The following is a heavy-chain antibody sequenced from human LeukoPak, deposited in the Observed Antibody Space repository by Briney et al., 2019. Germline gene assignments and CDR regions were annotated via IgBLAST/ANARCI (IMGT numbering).Heavy chain of an antibody. CDR3: ARVGLTAAASDY. J-gene: IGHJ4*02. V-gene: IGHV3-20*04. D-gene: IGHD6-13*01. Sequence: GGSLRLSCAASGFTFDDYGMSWVRQAPGKGLEWVSGINWNGGSTGYADSVEGRFTISRDNAKNSLYLQMNSLRAEDTALYYCARVGLTAAASDYWGQGTLVTVSS. CDR2: INWNGGST. CDR1: GFTFDDYG.